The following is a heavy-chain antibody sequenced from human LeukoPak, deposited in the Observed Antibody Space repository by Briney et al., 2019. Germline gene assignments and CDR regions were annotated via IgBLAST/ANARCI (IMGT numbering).Heavy chain of an antibody. CDR1: GGSISSSNW. V-gene: IGHV4-4*02. Sequence: PSGTLSLTCAVSGGSISSSNWWSWVRQPPGKGLEWIGEIYHSGSTNYNPSLKSRVTISVDKSKNQFSLKLSSVTAADTAVYYCARGAIVVVPAARKGDYYYMDVWGKGTTVTVSS. J-gene: IGHJ6*03. CDR2: IYHSGST. D-gene: IGHD2-2*01. CDR3: ARGAIVVVPAARKGDYYYMDV.